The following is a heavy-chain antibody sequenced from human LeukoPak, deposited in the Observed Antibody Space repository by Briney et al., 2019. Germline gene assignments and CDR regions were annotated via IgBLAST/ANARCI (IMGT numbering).Heavy chain of an antibody. D-gene: IGHD5-12*01. V-gene: IGHV1-69*04. CDR1: GGTFSSYA. Sequence: ASVKVSCKASGGTFSSYAISWVRQAPGQGLEWMGRIIPILGIANYAQKFQGRVTITADKSTSTAYMELGSLRSEDTAVYYCARGLVATLGRYYFDYWGQGTLVTVSS. J-gene: IGHJ4*02. CDR2: IIPILGIA. CDR3: ARGLVATLGRYYFDY.